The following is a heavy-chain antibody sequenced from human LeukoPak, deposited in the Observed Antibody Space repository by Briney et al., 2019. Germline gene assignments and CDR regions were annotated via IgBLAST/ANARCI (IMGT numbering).Heavy chain of an antibody. D-gene: IGHD3-22*01. V-gene: IGHV3-48*01. Sequence: GGSLRLSCAASGFTFSSYSMNWVRQAPGKGLEWVSYISSSSSTIYYADSVKGRFTISRDNAKNSLYLQMNSLRAEDTAVYYCARDAPYYYDSPRTHDAFDIWGQGTMVTVSS. CDR3: ARDAPYYYDSPRTHDAFDI. CDR2: ISSSSSTI. CDR1: GFTFSSYS. J-gene: IGHJ3*02.